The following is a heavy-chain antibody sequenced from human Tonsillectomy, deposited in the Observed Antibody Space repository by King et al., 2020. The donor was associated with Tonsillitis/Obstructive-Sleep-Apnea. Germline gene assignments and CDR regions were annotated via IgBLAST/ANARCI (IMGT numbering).Heavy chain of an antibody. CDR1: GYTFTRYY. CDR3: ARDDKDDRYFDY. V-gene: IGHV1-46*01. CDR2: INPSDSIT. Sequence: QLVQSGAEVKKPGASVKVSCKAYGYTFTRYYIHWVRQAPGQGLEWLGIINPSDSITTYAQRFQGRVTMTRATSTSTVHMELSSLRSEDTAVYYCARDDKDDRYFDYWGQGTLVTVSS. J-gene: IGHJ4*02. D-gene: IGHD2-15*01.